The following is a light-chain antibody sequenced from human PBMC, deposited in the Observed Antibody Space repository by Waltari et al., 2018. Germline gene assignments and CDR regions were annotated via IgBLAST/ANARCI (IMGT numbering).Light chain of an antibody. Sequence: QLVLTQSPPASASLGASVKLTCTLSSGHTSNVIAWHQQQPEKGPRYLMKVYSDGSHSKGDVIPARFSGSISGAERYLTIASVQSGDEAYYYCQTGGHGTWVFGGGTKLTVL. V-gene: IGLV4-69*01. CDR2: VYSDGSH. CDR3: QTGGHGTWV. J-gene: IGLJ3*02. CDR1: SGHTSNV.